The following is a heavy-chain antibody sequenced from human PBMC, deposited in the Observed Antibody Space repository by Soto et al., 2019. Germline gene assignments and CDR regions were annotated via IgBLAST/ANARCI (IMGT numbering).Heavy chain of an antibody. CDR2: IKQDGSEK. CDR3: ARVETYYDFWSGYYRGYYYYYMVV. CDR1: GFTFSSYW. V-gene: IGHV3-7*01. J-gene: IGHJ6*03. Sequence: GWSLRLSCAASGFTFSSYWMSWVRQAPGKWLEWVANIKQDGSEKYYVDSVKGRFTISRDNAKNSLYLQMNSLRAEDTAVYYCARVETYYDFWSGYYRGYYYYYMVVWGKGTTVTVS. D-gene: IGHD3-3*01.